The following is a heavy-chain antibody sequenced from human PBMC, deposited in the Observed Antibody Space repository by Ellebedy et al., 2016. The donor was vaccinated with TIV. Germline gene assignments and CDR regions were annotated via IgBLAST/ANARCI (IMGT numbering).Heavy chain of an antibody. CDR2: INPNSGGT. Sequence: ASVKVSXXASGGTFSSYAISWVRQAPGQGLEWMGWINPNSGGTNYAQKFQGRVTMTRDTSISTAYMELSRLRSDDTAVYYCATSREGELTSFDYWGQGTLVTVSS. J-gene: IGHJ4*02. CDR1: GGTFSSYA. D-gene: IGHD1-26*01. CDR3: ATSREGELTSFDY. V-gene: IGHV1-2*02.